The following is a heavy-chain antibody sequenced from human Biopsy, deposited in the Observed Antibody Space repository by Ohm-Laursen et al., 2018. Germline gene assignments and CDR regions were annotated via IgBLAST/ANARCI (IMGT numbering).Heavy chain of an antibody. Sequence: SLRLSCTASGFTFSDHHMAWVRQAPGKGLEWLSYISSSGATIKYADSVKGRFTISRDNAKNSLYLRMNSLRAEDTAVYFCASLGLVWFGELLSVPFGMDVWGQGTKVTVSS. CDR2: ISSSGATI. V-gene: IGHV3-11*04. D-gene: IGHD3-10*01. CDR3: ASLGLVWFGELLSVPFGMDV. J-gene: IGHJ6*02. CDR1: GFTFSDHH.